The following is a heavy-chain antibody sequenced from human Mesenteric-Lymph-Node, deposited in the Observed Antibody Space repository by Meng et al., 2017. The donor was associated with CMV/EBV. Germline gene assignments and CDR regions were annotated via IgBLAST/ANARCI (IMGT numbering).Heavy chain of an antibody. CDR2: FYCSGST. CDR3: ARQVRYDCYYGMDV. J-gene: IGHJ6*02. D-gene: IGHD1-14*01. V-gene: IGHV4-61*05. Sequence: SETLSLTCTVSGGSISSSSYYWGWIRQPPGKGLEWIGYFYCSGSTNYNPSLKSRVTISVDTSKNQFSLKPSSVTAADTAVYYCARQVRYDCYYGMDVWGQGATVTVSS. CDR1: GGSISSSSYY.